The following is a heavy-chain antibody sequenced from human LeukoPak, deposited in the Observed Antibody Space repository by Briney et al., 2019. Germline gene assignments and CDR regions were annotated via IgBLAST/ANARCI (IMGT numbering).Heavy chain of an antibody. D-gene: IGHD5-24*01. CDR2: VYSSGKT. CDR3: SRVDVAVTIFFDY. Sequence: PSETLSLTCSVSGASVNSGRFYWTWIRQSPGKGLEWLGFVYSSGKTDYNPSLKSRLTMSTDASQNQFSLTLTSVTRADTTIYYCSRVDVAVTIFFDYWGQGALVTVSA. J-gene: IGHJ4*02. V-gene: IGHV4-61*01. CDR1: GASVNSGRFY.